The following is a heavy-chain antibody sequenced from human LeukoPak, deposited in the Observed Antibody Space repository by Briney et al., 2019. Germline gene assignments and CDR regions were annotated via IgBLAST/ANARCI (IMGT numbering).Heavy chain of an antibody. CDR2: VYNSGST. D-gene: IGHD1-1*01. V-gene: IGHV4-59*08. Sequence: PSETLSLTCTVSGGSISSNFWSWIRQPPGKGLERIGYVYNSGSTSCNPSLKSRATISGDTSKNQFFLKLNSVTAADTAVYYCARAKPNWNPPDYWGQGTLVTVAS. CDR1: GGSISSNF. J-gene: IGHJ4*02. CDR3: ARAKPNWNPPDY.